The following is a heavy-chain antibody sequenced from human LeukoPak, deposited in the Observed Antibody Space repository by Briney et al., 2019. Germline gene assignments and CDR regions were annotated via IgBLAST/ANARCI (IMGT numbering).Heavy chain of an antibody. D-gene: IGHD6-19*01. J-gene: IGHJ4*02. CDR2: ISYEGSYK. CDR1: GFIFSNYG. CDR3: AKDQSPKLSGYSSGCRPLDQ. V-gene: IGHV3-30*18. Sequence: PGRSLRLSCAASGFIFSNYGMHWVRQASGKGLEWVAVISYEGSYKYYADSVKGRFTISRDNSKNTLYLQMNSLRAEDTAVYYCAKDQSPKLSGYSSGCRPLDQWGQGTLVTVSS.